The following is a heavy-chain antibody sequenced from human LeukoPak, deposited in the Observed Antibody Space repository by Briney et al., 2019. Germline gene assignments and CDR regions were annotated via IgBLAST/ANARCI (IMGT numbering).Heavy chain of an antibody. J-gene: IGHJ4*02. CDR3: VKDGRRSPPC. V-gene: IGHV3-23*01. CDR2: INGGGGST. Sequence: GGSLRLFCAASGFTFSNYVMSWVRQAPGKRPEWVSGINGGGGSTFYAESVKGRFTISRDNSKNTLYLQMSTLRVEDSAVYYCVKDGRRSPPCWGQGTRVTVSS. CDR1: GFTFSNYV. D-gene: IGHD2-15*01.